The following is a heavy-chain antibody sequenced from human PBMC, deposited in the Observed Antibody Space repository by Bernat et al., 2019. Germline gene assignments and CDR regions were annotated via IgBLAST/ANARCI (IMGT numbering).Heavy chain of an antibody. CDR1: GFMFITYW. CDR3: ARRPGSNILSSYSHPDNWFDA. V-gene: IGHV3-7*01. D-gene: IGHD3-9*01. Sequence: EVQLVGSGGGSVQPGGSLRLSCAASGFMFITYWMIWVRQAPGRGPEWVADIKQDGSQTKQVKSVKGRFTNTRANAQTSLYPQMKRLSGEDTTTYYSARRPGSNILSSYSHPDNWFDARGQGTLVSVS. J-gene: IGHJ5*02. CDR2: IKQDGSQT.